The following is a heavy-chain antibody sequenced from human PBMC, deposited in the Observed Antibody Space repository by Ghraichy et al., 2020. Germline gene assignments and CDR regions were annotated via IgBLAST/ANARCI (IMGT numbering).Heavy chain of an antibody. D-gene: IGHD1-1*01. V-gene: IGHV3-33*01. CDR3: ARGRHDQMVDY. Sequence: GGSLRLSCAASGFTFSSYGMYWVRQAPGKGLEWVAVIWYDGSNKYYADSVKGRFTISRDNSKNTLYLQMNSLRAEDTAVYYCARGRHDQMVDYWGQGTLVTVSS. J-gene: IGHJ4*02. CDR2: IWYDGSNK. CDR1: GFTFSSYG.